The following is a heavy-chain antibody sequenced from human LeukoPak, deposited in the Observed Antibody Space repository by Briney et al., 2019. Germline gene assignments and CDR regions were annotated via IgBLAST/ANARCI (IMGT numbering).Heavy chain of an antibody. V-gene: IGHV3-23*01. Sequence: GESLRLSCAASGFTFSSYAMSWVRQAPGKGLEWVSAISDSGGSTYDADSVKGRFTISRDNSKNTLYLQMNSLRAEDTAVYYCAKDTSIGRYCTNGVCSPFDYWGQGTLVTVSS. CDR1: GFTFSSYA. D-gene: IGHD2-8*01. CDR2: ISDSGGST. CDR3: AKDTSIGRYCTNGVCSPFDY. J-gene: IGHJ4*02.